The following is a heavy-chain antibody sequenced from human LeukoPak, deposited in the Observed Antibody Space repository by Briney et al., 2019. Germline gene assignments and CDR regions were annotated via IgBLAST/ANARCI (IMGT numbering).Heavy chain of an antibody. CDR1: GFTFSSSW. V-gene: IGHV3-74*01. Sequence: GGSLRLSCAASGFTFSSSWMHWVRQGPGKGLVWVSRINNDGSYTSYAKSVKGRFTISRDNAKNSLYLQMNSLRAEDTAVYYCARDRRYCSSTSCSSDAFDIWGQGTMVTVSS. CDR3: ARDRRYCSSTSCSSDAFDI. D-gene: IGHD2-2*01. J-gene: IGHJ3*02. CDR2: INNDGSYT.